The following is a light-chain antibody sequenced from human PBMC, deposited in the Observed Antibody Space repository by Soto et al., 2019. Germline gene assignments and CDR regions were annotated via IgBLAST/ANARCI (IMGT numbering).Light chain of an antibody. CDR2: EDT. CDR3: CSYGNAATALV. V-gene: IGLV2-23*01. CDR1: RNYNI. Sequence: QSVLTQPASVSGSPGQSITISCTGTRNYNIVSWYQQHPGKAPKLMIYEDTKRPSGLSDRFSDSKSGNTASLTISGLRAEDEASYHCCSYGNAATALVFGGGTKVTVL. J-gene: IGLJ2*01.